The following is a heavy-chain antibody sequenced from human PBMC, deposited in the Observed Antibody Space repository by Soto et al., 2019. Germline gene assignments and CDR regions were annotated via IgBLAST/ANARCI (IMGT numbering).Heavy chain of an antibody. V-gene: IGHV4-61*01. CDR2: IYYSGST. CDR3: ARDGLNWNYDYYFDY. D-gene: IGHD1-7*01. J-gene: IGHJ4*02. Sequence: SETLSLTCTVSGGSVSSGSYYWSWIRQPPGKGLEWIGYIYYSGSTNYNPSLKSRVTISVDTSKNQFSLKLSSVTAADTAVYYCARDGLNWNYDYYFDYWGQGTLVTVSS. CDR1: GGSVSSGSYY.